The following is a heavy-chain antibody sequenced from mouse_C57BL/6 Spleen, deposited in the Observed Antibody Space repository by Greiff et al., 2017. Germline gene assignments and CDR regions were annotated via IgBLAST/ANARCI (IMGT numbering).Heavy chain of an antibody. V-gene: IGHV1-26*01. D-gene: IGHD3-2*02. Sequence: VQLQQSGPELVKPGASVKISCKASGYTFTDYYMNWVKQSHGKSLEWIGDINPNNGGTSYNQKFKGKATLTVDKSSSTAYMELRSLTSEDSAVYYCARFDRSGVGNYAMDYWGQGTSVTVSS. CDR2: INPNNGGT. CDR1: GYTFTDYY. CDR3: ARFDRSGVGNYAMDY. J-gene: IGHJ4*01.